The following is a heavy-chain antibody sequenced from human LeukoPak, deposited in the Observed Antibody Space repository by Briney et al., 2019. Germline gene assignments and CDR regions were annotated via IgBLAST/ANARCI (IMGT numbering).Heavy chain of an antibody. D-gene: IGHD1-26*01. CDR1: GXTFXSSX. Sequence: GGSLRLSCAXXGXTFXSSXXXWXXXAXXXGLEWVSTISGSGSNTYYAXXVQGRLTISRDXSKSTLYLQMNSLRADDTAVYYCXXAYSGSHRGAFDVWGQGTMVTVSS. V-gene: IGHV3-23*01. CDR3: XXAYSGSHRGAFDV. J-gene: IGHJ3*01. CDR2: ISGSGSNT.